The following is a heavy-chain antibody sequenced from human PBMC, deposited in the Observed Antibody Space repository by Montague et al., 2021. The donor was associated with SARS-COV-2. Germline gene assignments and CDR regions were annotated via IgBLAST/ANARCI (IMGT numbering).Heavy chain of an antibody. CDR3: SRVGRGSSQYDVAFDI. CDR2: IYNSGST. Sequence: SETLSLTCTVSGGSISRDSWTWIRQPPGQGLEWMGFIYNSGSTNXNPSLTSRVTISVDTYKNKFSLKLSSVAAADTAVYYCSRVGRGSSQYDVAFDIWGQGTMVTVSS. J-gene: IGHJ3*02. CDR1: GGSISRDS. D-gene: IGHD6-13*01. V-gene: IGHV4-59*01.